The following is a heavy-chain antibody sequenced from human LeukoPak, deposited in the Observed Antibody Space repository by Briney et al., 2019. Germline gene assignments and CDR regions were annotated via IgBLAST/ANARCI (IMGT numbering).Heavy chain of an antibody. D-gene: IGHD3-22*01. CDR1: GYTFTSYG. J-gene: IGHJ3*02. Sequence: ASVKVSCKASGYTFTSYGISWVRQAPGQGLEWMGWISAYNGNTNYAQKLQGRVTMTTDTSTSTAYMELRSLRSDGTAVYYCARGYCDSSGYYYDKGAFDIWGQGTMVTVSS. CDR2: ISAYNGNT. V-gene: IGHV1-18*01. CDR3: ARGYCDSSGYYYDKGAFDI.